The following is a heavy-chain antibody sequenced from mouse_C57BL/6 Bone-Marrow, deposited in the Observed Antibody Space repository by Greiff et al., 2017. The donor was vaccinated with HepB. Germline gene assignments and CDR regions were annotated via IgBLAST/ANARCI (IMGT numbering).Heavy chain of an antibody. CDR2: INPYNGGT. Sequence: VQLQQSGPVLVKPGASVKMSCKASGYTFTDYYMNWVKQSHGKSLEWIGVINPYNGGTSYNQKFKGKATLTVDKSSSTADMELNSLTSEDSAVYYWARVPYYSNYGGYVDVWGTGTTVTVSS. J-gene: IGHJ1*03. D-gene: IGHD2-5*01. CDR3: ARVPYYSNYGGYVDV. V-gene: IGHV1-19*01. CDR1: GYTFTDYY.